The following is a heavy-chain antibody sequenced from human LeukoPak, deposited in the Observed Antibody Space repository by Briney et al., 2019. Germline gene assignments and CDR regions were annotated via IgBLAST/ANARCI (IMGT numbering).Heavy chain of an antibody. D-gene: IGHD4-17*01. V-gene: IGHV3-15*01. CDR2: IKSKTDGGTT. CDR3: TTPHLDYGDYYYYYGMDV. Sequence: GGSLRLSCAASGFTFSNAWMSWVRQAPGKGLEWVGRIKSKTDGGTTDYAAPVKGRFTISRDDSKNTLYLQMNSLKTEDTAVYCCTTPHLDYGDYYYYYGMDVWGQGTTVTVSS. CDR1: GFTFSNAW. J-gene: IGHJ6*02.